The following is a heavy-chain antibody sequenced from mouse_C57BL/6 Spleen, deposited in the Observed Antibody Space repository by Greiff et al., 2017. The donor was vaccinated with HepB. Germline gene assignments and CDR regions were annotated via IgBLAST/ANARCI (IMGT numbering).Heavy chain of an antibody. D-gene: IGHD2-4*01. CDR3: ARGGGLRYFDY. CDR1: GFTFSSYA. Sequence: DVMLVESGGGLVKPGGSLKLSCAASGFTFSSYAMSWVRQTPEKRLEWVATISDGGSYTYYPDNVKGRFTISRDNAKNNLYLQMSHLKSEDTAMYYCARGGGLRYFDYWGQGTTLTVSS. J-gene: IGHJ2*01. CDR2: ISDGGSYT. V-gene: IGHV5-4*03.